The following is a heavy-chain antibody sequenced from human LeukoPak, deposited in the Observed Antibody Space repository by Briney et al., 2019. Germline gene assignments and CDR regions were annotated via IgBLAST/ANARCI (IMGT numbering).Heavy chain of an antibody. D-gene: IGHD2-2*01. CDR3: ARESVPAAIVGWFDP. J-gene: IGHJ5*02. V-gene: IGHV1-8*03. Sequence: ASVKVSCKASGYTFTSYDINWVRQATGQGLEWMGWMNPNSGNTGYAQKFQGRVTITRNTSISTAYMELSSLRSEDTAVYYCARESVPAAIVGWFDPWGQGTLVTVSS. CDR1: GYTFTSYD. CDR2: MNPNSGNT.